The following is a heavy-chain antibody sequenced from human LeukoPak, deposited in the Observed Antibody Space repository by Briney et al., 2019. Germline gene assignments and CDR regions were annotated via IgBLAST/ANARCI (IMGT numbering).Heavy chain of an antibody. V-gene: IGHV4-59*01. Sequence: PSETLSLTCSVSGDSFSDYYWTWIRRPPGGGLEWIGRIYFRGTNKSNPYLTNRVTISVDTSKHHVSLTLTSVTAADTAVYYCARAMRWTSGPVELGWFDRWGQGTLVTVSS. CDR3: ARAMRWTSGPVELGWFDR. D-gene: IGHD1-1*01. J-gene: IGHJ5*02. CDR1: GDSFSDYY. CDR2: IYFRGTN.